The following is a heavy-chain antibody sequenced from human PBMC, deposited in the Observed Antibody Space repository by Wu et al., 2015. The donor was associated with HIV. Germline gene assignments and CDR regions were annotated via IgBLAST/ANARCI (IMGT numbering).Heavy chain of an antibody. Sequence: QVRLVQSGAEVKKPGASVKVSCKASGYTFTGYYMHWVRQAPGRGLEWMGWINPNSGGTNYAQKFQGRVTMTRDTSISTAYMELSRLRSDDTAVYYCARGPLILWFGELPSFDLWGRGTLVTVSS. V-gene: IGHV1-2*02. CDR3: ARGPLILWFGELPSFDL. CDR1: GYTFTGYY. D-gene: IGHD3-10*01. CDR2: INPNSGGT. J-gene: IGHJ2*01.